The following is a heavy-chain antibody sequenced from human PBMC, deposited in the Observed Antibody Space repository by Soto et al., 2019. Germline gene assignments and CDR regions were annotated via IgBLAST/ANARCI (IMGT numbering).Heavy chain of an antibody. CDR3: SRDDSDWFFN. J-gene: IGHJ4*02. D-gene: IGHD3-9*01. CDR1: GFTFGASA. V-gene: IGHV3-73*01. Sequence: PVLSLRRSYTPSGFTFGASALQWFRQASGKGLEWLGRIGSRGETYATTYAASVKGRFTISRDDSKKTAYLQMNSLESEDTAVYYCSRDDSDWFFNWGRGTLVTVSS. CDR2: IGSRGETYAT.